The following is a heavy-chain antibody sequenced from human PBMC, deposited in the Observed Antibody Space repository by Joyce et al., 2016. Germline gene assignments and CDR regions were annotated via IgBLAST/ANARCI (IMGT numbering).Heavy chain of an antibody. V-gene: IGHV3-21*01. Sequence: QLVESGGGVVKAGGSLRLSCEASGSTFSSSSMSWFRQAPGKGLEWVAAISATSYYIFHAETVRGRFTVSRDNAKKTLYLQMNSLRAEDSAVFYCARGGISYYHAMDVWGQGTTVTVSS. CDR1: GSTFSSSS. CDR2: ISATSYYI. CDR3: ARGGISYYHAMDV. D-gene: IGHD3-16*01. J-gene: IGHJ6*02.